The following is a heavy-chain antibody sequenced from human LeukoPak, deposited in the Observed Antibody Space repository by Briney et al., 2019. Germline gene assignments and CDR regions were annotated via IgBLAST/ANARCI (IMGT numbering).Heavy chain of an antibody. CDR2: INPNSGNR. D-gene: IGHD4-17*01. CDR3: ARANGDLDY. CDR1: GYTFTRYD. J-gene: IGHJ4*02. V-gene: IGHV1-8*03. Sequence: GASVKVSCKASGYTFTRYDINWVRQATGQGLEWMGRINPNSGNRSYAQKFQGSVSITRDTSINTTYMELSSLRSDDTAVYYCARANGDLDYWGQGTLVTVSS.